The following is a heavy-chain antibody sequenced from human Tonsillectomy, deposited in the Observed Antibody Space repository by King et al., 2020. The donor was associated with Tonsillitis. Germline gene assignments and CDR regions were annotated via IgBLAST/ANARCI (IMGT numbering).Heavy chain of an antibody. CDR2: ISDSGHST. Sequence: EVQLVESGGGLVQPGGSLRLSCAASGFTFSNYAMSWVRQAPGKGLEWVSGISDSGHSTYYADSVKGRFTISRDNSKNTLYLKMNSLRAEDTAIYYCAKSGSYYYFDYRGQGTLVTVSS. CDR3: AKSGSYYYFDY. D-gene: IGHD1-26*01. J-gene: IGHJ4*02. V-gene: IGHV3-23*04. CDR1: GFTFSNYA.